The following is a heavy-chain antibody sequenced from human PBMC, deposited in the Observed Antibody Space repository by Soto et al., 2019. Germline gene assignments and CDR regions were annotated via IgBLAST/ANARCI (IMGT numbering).Heavy chain of an antibody. V-gene: IGHV1-69*06. CDR2: IIPIFGTA. Sequence: SVEVSCKASGGTLSSYAISWVRQGPGQGLEWMGGIIPIFGTANYAQKFQGRVTITADKSTSTAYMELSSLRSEDTAVYYCARYALRITIFGVVTRYYYYGMDVWGQGTTVTVS. CDR1: GGTLSSYA. D-gene: IGHD3-3*01. J-gene: IGHJ6*02. CDR3: ARYALRITIFGVVTRYYYYGMDV.